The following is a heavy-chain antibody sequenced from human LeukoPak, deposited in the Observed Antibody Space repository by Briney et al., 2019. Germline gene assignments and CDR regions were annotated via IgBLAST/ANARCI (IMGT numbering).Heavy chain of an antibody. V-gene: IGHV4-61*02. Sequence: PSETLSLTCAVSGGSISSGGYSWSWIRQPAGKGLEWIGRIYTSGSTNYNPSLKSRVTMSVDTSKNQFSLKLSSVTAADTAVYYCARDGDSSGQLDYWGQGTLVTVSS. CDR3: ARDGDSSGQLDY. D-gene: IGHD6-19*01. J-gene: IGHJ4*02. CDR1: GGSISSGGYS. CDR2: IYTSGST.